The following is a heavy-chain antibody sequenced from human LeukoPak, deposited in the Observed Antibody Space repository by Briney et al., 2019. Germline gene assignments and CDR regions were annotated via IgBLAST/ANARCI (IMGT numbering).Heavy chain of an antibody. CDR3: ARDSLTYYYDSGSHYYFDY. V-gene: IGHV3-21*01. CDR2: ISSSSTYI. Sequence: GGSLRLSCAASGFTFSSYAMNWVRQAPGKGLEWVSSISSSSTYIYYADSVKGRFTISRDNAKNSLYLQMNSLRAEDTAVYYCARDSLTYYYDSGSHYYFDYWGQGTLVTVSS. J-gene: IGHJ4*02. D-gene: IGHD3-10*01. CDR1: GFTFSSYA.